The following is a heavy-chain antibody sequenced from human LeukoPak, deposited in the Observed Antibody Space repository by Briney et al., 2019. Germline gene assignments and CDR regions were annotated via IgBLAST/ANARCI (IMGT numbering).Heavy chain of an antibody. D-gene: IGHD3-16*02. CDR1: GCSISSYY. CDR2: IYYSGST. J-gene: IGHJ4*02. CDR3: ARAEEIMITFGGVIVPYYLDY. Sequence: SETLSLTCTVSGCSISSYYWSWIRQPPGKGLEWIGNIYYSGSTNYNPSRKSRVTISVDTSKDQFSLKLSSVTAADTAVYYCARAEEIMITFGGVIVPYYLDYWGQGTLVTVSS. V-gene: IGHV4-59*01.